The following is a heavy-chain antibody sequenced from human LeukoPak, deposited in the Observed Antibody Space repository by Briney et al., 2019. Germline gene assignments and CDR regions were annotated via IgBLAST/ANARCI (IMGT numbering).Heavy chain of an antibody. CDR3: AKGQGLYAPLRNYGMDV. D-gene: IGHD2-8*01. J-gene: IGHJ6*02. V-gene: IGHV3-30*18. Sequence: PGGSLRPSCATSGFTFSRYGVNWVRQAPGKGLEWVAAISYDGTNTFYADSVKGRFTISRDNSKNTLFLQMSNLRTEDTAVYYCAKGQGLYAPLRNYGMDVWGQGTTISVSS. CDR1: GFTFSRYG. CDR2: ISYDGTNT.